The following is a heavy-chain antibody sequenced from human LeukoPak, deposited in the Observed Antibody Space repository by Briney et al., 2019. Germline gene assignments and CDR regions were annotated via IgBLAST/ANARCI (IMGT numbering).Heavy chain of an antibody. CDR1: GFSFSNYV. V-gene: IGHV3-64*01. D-gene: IGHD2-15*01. Sequence: GGSLRLSRAASGFSFSNYVMHWVRQAPGKGLEYVSAIMPNGETRGYANSMKGRFTISRDNSKNTLYLQMGSLRAEDIAIYYCARDRDGGFAFDIWGQGTLVTVSS. CDR3: ARDRDGGFAFDI. J-gene: IGHJ3*02. CDR2: IMPNGETR.